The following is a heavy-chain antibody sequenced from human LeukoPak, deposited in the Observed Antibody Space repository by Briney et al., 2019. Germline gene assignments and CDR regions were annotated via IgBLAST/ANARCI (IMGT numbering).Heavy chain of an antibody. CDR3: ARGASGWYGIESQDY. CDR2: IYYSGST. Sequence: PSETLPLTCTVSGGSISSYYWSWIRQPPGKGLEWIGYIYYSGSTNYNPSLKSRVTISVDTSKNQFSLKLSSVTAADTAVYYCARGASGWYGIESQDYWGQGTLVTVSS. J-gene: IGHJ4*02. D-gene: IGHD6-19*01. CDR1: GGSISSYY. V-gene: IGHV4-59*01.